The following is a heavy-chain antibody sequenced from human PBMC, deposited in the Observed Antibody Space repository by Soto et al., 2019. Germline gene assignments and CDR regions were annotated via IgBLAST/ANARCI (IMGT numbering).Heavy chain of an antibody. D-gene: IGHD4-4*01. V-gene: IGHV4-31*03. CDR2: IYYSGST. CDR3: ARTQYDYRVPGSWFDP. Sequence: QVQLQESGPGLVKPSQTLSLTCTVSGGSISSGGYYWSWIRQHPGKGLEWIGYIYYSGSTYYNPSLKSRVTISVDTSKNQFSLKLSSVTAADTAVYYCARTQYDYRVPGSWFDPWGQGTLVTVSS. CDR1: GGSISSGGYY. J-gene: IGHJ5*02.